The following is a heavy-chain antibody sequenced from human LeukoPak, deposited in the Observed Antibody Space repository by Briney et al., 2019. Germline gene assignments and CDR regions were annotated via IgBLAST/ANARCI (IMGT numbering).Heavy chain of an antibody. Sequence: GGPLRPSRAPCGFTFNSYLMQGVRQAPGREGQGVACIRYYGRNKYYADSVKGLFTISRGNSKNPLYLQMTSLRAEDTAVYYCARDLEASWDYWGQGTLVTVSS. CDR1: GFTFNSYL. D-gene: IGHD5-12*01. V-gene: IGHV3-30*02. J-gene: IGHJ4*02. CDR3: ARDLEASWDY. CDR2: IRYYGRNK.